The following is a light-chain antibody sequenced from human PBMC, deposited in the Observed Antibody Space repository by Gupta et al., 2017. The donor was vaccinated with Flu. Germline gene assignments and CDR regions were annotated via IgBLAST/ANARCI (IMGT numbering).Light chain of an antibody. Sequence: SPSTLSASVGDRVTITCRASQSVGSRLTWYQQKPGKAPKLLIYKASSLESGVPSRFSGSGSGTEFTLTISSLQPDDSATYYSQQFDTYWTFGQGTKVEIK. CDR1: QSVGSR. CDR3: QQFDTYWT. J-gene: IGKJ1*01. CDR2: KAS. V-gene: IGKV1-5*03.